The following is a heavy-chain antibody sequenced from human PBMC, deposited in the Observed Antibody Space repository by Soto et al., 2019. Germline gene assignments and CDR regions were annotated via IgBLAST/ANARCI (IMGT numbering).Heavy chain of an antibody. CDR3: ARMGARCSSTSCYPFYYYMDV. D-gene: IGHD2-2*01. CDR2: ISTSDSSI. Sequence: PGGSLRLSCAASGFTFSDYYMSWMRQAPGKGLECVSYISTSDSSIYYADSVKGRFTIARDNAKNSLYLQMNSLRAEDTAVYYCARMGARCSSTSCYPFYYYMDVWGKGTTVTVSS. CDR1: GFTFSDYY. V-gene: IGHV3-11*01. J-gene: IGHJ6*03.